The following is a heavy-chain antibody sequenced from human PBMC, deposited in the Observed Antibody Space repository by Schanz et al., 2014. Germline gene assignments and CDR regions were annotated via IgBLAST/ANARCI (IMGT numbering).Heavy chain of an antibody. Sequence: EVQLVESGGGVVRPGGSLRLSCAASGFSFSDHAMDWVRQAAGKGLEWVGRVRKKEFSDDTEEYAASVRGRFTISRDDSKNVVNLQMNGLKTEDTAMYYCVREGSTTPVAGLRSFDWLGRFDYWGQGALVTVSS. CDR2: VRKKEFSDDTE. CDR3: VREGSTTPVAGLRSFDWLGRFDY. V-gene: IGHV3-72*01. CDR1: GFSFSDHA. J-gene: IGHJ4*02. D-gene: IGHD3-9*01.